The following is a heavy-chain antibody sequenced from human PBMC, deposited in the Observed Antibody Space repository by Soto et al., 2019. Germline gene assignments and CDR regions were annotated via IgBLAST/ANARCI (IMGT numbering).Heavy chain of an antibody. CDR3: AREVKQRLGYYYIGLDV. D-gene: IGHD6-25*01. V-gene: IGHV4-4*07. CDR1: GDSIRTFY. J-gene: IGHJ6*02. CDR2: FSLSVDT. Sequence: SETMSLTCAVAGDSIRTFYWNWFRQPAGGGLEWIGRFSLSVDTDYNPSLRSRLTMSFDTSKSQFSLSLTSVTAADTAVYYCAREVKQRLGYYYIGLDVWVQGTRVTVSS.